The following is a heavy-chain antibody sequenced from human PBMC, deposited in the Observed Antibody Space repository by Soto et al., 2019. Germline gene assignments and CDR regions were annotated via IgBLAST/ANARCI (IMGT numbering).Heavy chain of an antibody. CDR1: GFTFSSYG. CDR3: ARDLGTMIVVVMAFDY. V-gene: IGHV3-33*01. CDR2: IWYDGSNK. Sequence: GGSLRLSCAASGFTFSSYGMHWVRQAPGKGLEWVAVIWYDGSNKYYADSVKGRFTISRDNSKNTLYLKMNSLRAEDTAVYYCARDLGTMIVVVMAFDYWGQGTLVTVSS. J-gene: IGHJ4*01. D-gene: IGHD3-22*01.